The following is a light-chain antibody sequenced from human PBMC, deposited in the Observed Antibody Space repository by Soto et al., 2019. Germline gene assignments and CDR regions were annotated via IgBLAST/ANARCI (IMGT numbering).Light chain of an antibody. CDR3: QQYNSYWT. CDR1: QSISSW. Sequence: DIQMTQSPSTLSASVGDRVTITCRASQSISSWLAWYQQKPGKATKLLIYKASSLESEVPSRFSGSGSGTEFTLTFSSLQPYDFATYSCQQYNSYWTFGPVTKV. V-gene: IGKV1-5*03. J-gene: IGKJ1*01. CDR2: KAS.